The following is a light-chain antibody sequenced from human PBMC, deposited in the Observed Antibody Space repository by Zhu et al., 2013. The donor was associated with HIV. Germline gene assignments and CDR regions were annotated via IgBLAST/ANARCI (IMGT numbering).Light chain of an antibody. J-gene: IGLJ3*02. V-gene: IGLV3-21*01. CDR2: DDS. CDR1: NIGSKS. CDR3: YSAADNNGV. Sequence: SYELTQPPSVSVAPGKTAKITCGGNNIGSKSVHWYQQKPGQAPILVIYDDSDRPSAIPERFSGSNSGNTATLTISGAQVEDEADYYCYSAADNNGVFGGGTKLTVL.